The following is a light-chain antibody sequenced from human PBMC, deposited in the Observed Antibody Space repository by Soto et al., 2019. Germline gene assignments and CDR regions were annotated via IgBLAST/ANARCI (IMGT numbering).Light chain of an antibody. CDR3: QQLNSYPYT. J-gene: IGKJ2*01. CDR1: QGISSY. CDR2: ATS. Sequence: DIQLTQSPSFLSAAGGDRVTITCRASQGISSYLAWYQQKPGKAPKLLIYATSTLQSGVPSRFSGSGSGTEFTLTISSLQPEDFATYYCQQLNSYPYTFGQGTKLEIK. V-gene: IGKV1-9*01.